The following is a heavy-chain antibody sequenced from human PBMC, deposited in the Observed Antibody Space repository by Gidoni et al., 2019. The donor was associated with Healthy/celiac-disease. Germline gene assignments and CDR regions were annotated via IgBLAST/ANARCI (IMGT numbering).Heavy chain of an antibody. V-gene: IGHV1-2*02. J-gene: IGHJ6*02. CDR3: ARATVTLYYGMDV. CDR2: INPNSGGT. Sequence: QVQLVQPGAEVKKPGASVKVSCTASGSTFTGYYMHWVRQAPGQGLEWMGWINPNSGGTNYAQKFQGRVTMTRDTSISTAYMELSRLRSDDTAVYYCARATVTLYYGMDVWGQGTTVTVSS. D-gene: IGHD4-4*01. CDR1: GSTFTGYY.